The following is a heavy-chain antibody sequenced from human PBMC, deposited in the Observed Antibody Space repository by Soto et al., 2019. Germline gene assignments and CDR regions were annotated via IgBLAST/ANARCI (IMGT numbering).Heavy chain of an antibody. CDR1: GGSFSGYY. CDR2: INHSGST. D-gene: IGHD3-22*01. Sequence: SETLSLTCAVYGGSFSGYYWSWIRQPPGKGLEWIGEINHSGSTNYNPSLKSRVTISVDTSKNQFSLKLSSVTAADTAVYYCARDQFYYYDSSGYPGYWGQGTLVTVSS. CDR3: ARDQFYYYDSSGYPGY. J-gene: IGHJ4*02. V-gene: IGHV4-34*01.